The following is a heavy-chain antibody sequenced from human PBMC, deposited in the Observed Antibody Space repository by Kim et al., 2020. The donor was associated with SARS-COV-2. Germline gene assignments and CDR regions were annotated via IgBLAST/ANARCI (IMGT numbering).Heavy chain of an antibody. Sequence: PSLKSRVTISVDTSKNQFSLKLSSVTAADTAVYYCAGYGKDYYYGMDVWGQGTTVTVSS. CDR3: AGYGKDYYYGMDV. V-gene: IGHV4-39*01. D-gene: IGHD5-18*01. J-gene: IGHJ6*02.